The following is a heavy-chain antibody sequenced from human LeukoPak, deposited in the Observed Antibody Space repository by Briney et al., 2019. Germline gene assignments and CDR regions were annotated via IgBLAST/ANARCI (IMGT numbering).Heavy chain of an antibody. CDR1: GGSISNYY. D-gene: IGHD2-15*01. J-gene: IGHJ4*02. Sequence: SETLSLTCTVSGGSISNYYWSWIRQPPGKGLEWIGHIYYTGSTKYSPSLRSRVTISLDASKNQFSLMLTSVTAADTAVYYCAKQAYSDGGRCYPYDYWGRGTLVTVSA. CDR3: AKQAYSDGGRCYPYDY. V-gene: IGHV4-59*08. CDR2: IYYTGST.